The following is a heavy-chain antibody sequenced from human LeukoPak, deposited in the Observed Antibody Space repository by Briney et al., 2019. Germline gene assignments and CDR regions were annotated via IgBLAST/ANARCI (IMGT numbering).Heavy chain of an antibody. CDR2: INPNSGGT. Sequence: ASVKVSCKASGYTFTGYYMHWVRQAPGQGLEWMGWINPNSGGTNYAQKFQGWVTMTRDTSISTAYMELSRLRSDDTAVYYCARSEIYSSSWYGAFDIWGQGTMVTVSS. J-gene: IGHJ3*02. CDR3: ARSEIYSSSWYGAFDI. V-gene: IGHV1-2*04. CDR1: GYTFTGYY. D-gene: IGHD6-13*01.